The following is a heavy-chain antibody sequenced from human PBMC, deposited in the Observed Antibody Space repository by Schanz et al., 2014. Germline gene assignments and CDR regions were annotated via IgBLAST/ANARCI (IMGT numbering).Heavy chain of an antibody. V-gene: IGHV1-3*04. Sequence: QVQLVQSGAEVKKPGASVKVSCKTSGYTFTDYPINWVRQAPGRRLEWMGWINTASGNTRYSQKFQGRVTITRDTSASTVYMELNSLRSEDTAGDYCARTIAFGGSSGYFDYWGQGTLVTVSS. J-gene: IGHJ4*02. CDR3: ARTIAFGGSSGYFDY. D-gene: IGHD2-15*01. CDR2: INTASGNT. CDR1: GYTFTDYP.